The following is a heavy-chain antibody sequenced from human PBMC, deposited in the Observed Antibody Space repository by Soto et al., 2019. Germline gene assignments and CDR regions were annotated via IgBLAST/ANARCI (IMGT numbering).Heavy chain of an antibody. Sequence: PSETLSLTYAVSGGSISSGGYSWCWIRQPPGKGLEWIGYIYHSGSTYYNPSLKSRVTISVDRSKNQFSLKLSSVTAADTAVYYCARERDLIFDYWGQGTLVP. V-gene: IGHV4-30-2*01. D-gene: IGHD2-8*01. CDR1: GGSISSGGYS. J-gene: IGHJ4*02. CDR3: ARERDLIFDY. CDR2: IYHSGST.